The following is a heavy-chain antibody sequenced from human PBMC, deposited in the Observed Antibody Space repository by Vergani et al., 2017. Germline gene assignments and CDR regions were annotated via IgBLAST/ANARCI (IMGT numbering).Heavy chain of an antibody. D-gene: IGHD3-3*01. V-gene: IGHV3-11*05. CDR2: ISSSSSYT. CDR1: GFTFSDYY. Sequence: QVQLVESGGGLVKPGGSLRLSCAASGFTFSDYYMSWIRQAPGKGLEWVSYISSSSSYTNYADSVTGRFTISRDNAKNSLYLQVNSLRAEDTAVYYCARDGEWQSIGAFDIWGQGTMVTVSS. J-gene: IGHJ3*02. CDR3: ARDGEWQSIGAFDI.